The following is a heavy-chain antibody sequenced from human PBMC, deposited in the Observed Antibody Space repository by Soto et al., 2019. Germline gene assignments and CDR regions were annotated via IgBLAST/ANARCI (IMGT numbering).Heavy chain of an antibody. CDR3: AKGRGYSGYFNGETDS. D-gene: IGHD5-12*01. J-gene: IGHJ4*02. CDR1: GFTFSSYA. Sequence: QVQLVESGGGVVQPGRSLRLSCAASGFTFSSYAVQWVRQAPGKGLEWVAIISYDGRDEDYADSVKGRFTISRDNSRSTLYQQMNSLRPEDTAVYYCAKGRGYSGYFNGETDSWGQGILVTVSS. V-gene: IGHV3-30*04. CDR2: ISYDGRDE.